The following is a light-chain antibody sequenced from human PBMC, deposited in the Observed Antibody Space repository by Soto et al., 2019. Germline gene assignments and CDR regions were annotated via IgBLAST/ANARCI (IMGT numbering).Light chain of an antibody. CDR1: QSVGSN. CDR2: GSS. CDR3: QQYNNWPPLT. J-gene: IGKJ4*01. Sequence: EILLTQSPATLPVSPGERATLSCGASQSVGSNLAWFQQKPGQAPRLLIYGSSTRATGVPARFSGSGSGADFTLTISNLQSEDFAVYYCQQYNNWPPLTFGGGTKVDI. V-gene: IGKV3-15*01.